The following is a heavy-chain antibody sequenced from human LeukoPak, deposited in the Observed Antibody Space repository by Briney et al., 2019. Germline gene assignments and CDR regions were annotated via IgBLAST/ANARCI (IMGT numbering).Heavy chain of an antibody. CDR1: GYSVSSNNDA. CDR3: ARGGYSSSWYSQVAFDI. D-gene: IGHD6-13*01. J-gene: IGHJ3*02. V-gene: IGHV6-1*01. CDR2: TYYRSKWYN. Sequence: SQALSLTCAISGYSVSSNNDALNWIRQAPSRGLEWLGRTYYRSKWYNDYAVSVKSRITINPDTYKNQFSLQLNSVIPDDTALHYCARGGYSSSWYSQVAFDISGQGTMVSASP.